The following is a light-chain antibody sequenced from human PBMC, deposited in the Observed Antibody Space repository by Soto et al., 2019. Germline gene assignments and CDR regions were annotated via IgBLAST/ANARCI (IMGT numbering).Light chain of an antibody. CDR3: QHYNNWPPWT. J-gene: IGKJ1*01. CDR2: GAS. Sequence: EIVLTQSPATQSLSPGERATLSCRASQSVSSNLAWYQQKPGQAPRLLIYGASIRATGIPARYSGSGSGTEFTLTISTLQSEDFAIYYCQHYNNWPPWTFGQGTKVDI. CDR1: QSVSSN. V-gene: IGKV3-15*01.